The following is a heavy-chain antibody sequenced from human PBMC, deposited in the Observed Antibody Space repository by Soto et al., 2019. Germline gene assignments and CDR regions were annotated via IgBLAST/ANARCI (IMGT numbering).Heavy chain of an antibody. J-gene: IGHJ3*02. V-gene: IGHV1-69*12. D-gene: IGHD1-26*01. Sequence: QVQLVQSGAEVKKPGSSVKVSCKASGGTFSSYAISWVRQAPGQGLEWMGGIIPIFGTANYAQKFQGRVTITADQSTSTAYRALSSLRSKATAVYYCARNITKDTGSSDAFDIWGQGTMVTVSS. CDR1: GGTFSSYA. CDR2: IIPIFGTA. CDR3: ARNITKDTGSSDAFDI.